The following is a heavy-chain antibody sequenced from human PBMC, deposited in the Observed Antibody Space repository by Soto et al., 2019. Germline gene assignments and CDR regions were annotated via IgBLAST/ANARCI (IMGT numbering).Heavy chain of an antibody. CDR2: INHRGTI. Sequence: QVQLQQWGAGLLKPSETLSLTCAVKGGSLSGDSWSWIRQPPGKGLEWIGEINHRGTINYNPSLRSRVIMSVDTSKNEFSLKLNSVTAADSAVYYCARGGGFIAGDMVWFDPWGQGTLVTVSS. CDR3: ARGGGFIAGDMVWFDP. J-gene: IGHJ5*02. V-gene: IGHV4-34*01. D-gene: IGHD6-13*01. CDR1: GGSLSGDS.